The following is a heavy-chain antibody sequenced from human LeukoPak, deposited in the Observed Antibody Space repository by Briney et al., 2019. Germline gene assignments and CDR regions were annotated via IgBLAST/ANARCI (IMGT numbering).Heavy chain of an antibody. J-gene: IGHJ4*02. CDR1: GFSFSTSA. CDR3: ARGAGSLNF. V-gene: IGHV3-21*01. Sequence: KPGGSLRLSCGASGFSFSTSAMNWGRQAPGKVLEWVSSINSGSTFIFYADSVKGRFTISRDNTNNSLHLQMDSLRAEDTAVYYCARGAGSLNFWGQGTLVTVSS. D-gene: IGHD2-15*01. CDR2: INSGSTFI.